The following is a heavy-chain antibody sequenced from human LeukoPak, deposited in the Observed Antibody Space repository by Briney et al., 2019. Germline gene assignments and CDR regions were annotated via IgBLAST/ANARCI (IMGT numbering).Heavy chain of an antibody. V-gene: IGHV1-2*02. CDR3: ARIEGGAGSTSD. Sequence: ASVSVSCKTSGYIFTAYYIHWVRQAPGQGLEWMGFINTNTGGPNYAQKFQGRVTMTRDTSINTAYMELSGLSSDDTALYHCARIEGGAGSTSDWGRGTLVTVSS. CDR1: GYIFTAYY. J-gene: IGHJ4*02. D-gene: IGHD6-19*01. CDR2: INTNTGGP.